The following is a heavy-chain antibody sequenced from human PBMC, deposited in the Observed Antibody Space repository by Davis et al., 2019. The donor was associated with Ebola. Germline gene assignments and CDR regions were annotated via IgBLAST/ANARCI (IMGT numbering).Heavy chain of an antibody. V-gene: IGHV5-51*01. CDR2: IYPGDSDT. J-gene: IGHJ4*02. D-gene: IGHD6-19*01. CDR1: GYSFTSYW. CDR3: ARVYYSSGWYYPLFDY. Sequence: PGGSLRLSCKGSGYSFTSYWIGWVRQMPGKGLEWMGIIYPGDSDTRYSPSFQGQVTISADKSISTAYLQWSSLKASDTAMYYCARVYYSSGWYYPLFDYWGQGTLVTVSS.